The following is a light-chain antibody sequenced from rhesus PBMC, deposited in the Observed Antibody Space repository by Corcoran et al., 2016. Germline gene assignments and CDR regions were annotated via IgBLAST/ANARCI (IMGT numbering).Light chain of an antibody. Sequence: DIQMTQSPSSLSASVGDRVTISCRASENVNSYLYWYQQKLGKAPKLLIYAASTLQSGVQSRFSGSGSGTDYTFTISSLQPEDVATYYCQHSFGTPWTFGQGTKVEIK. CDR2: AAS. V-gene: IGKV1-74*01. CDR3: QHSFGTPWT. J-gene: IGKJ1*01. CDR1: ENVNSY.